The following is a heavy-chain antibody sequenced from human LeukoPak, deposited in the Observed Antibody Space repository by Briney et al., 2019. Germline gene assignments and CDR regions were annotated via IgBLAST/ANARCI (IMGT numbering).Heavy chain of an antibody. D-gene: IGHD5-24*01. CDR1: GFTFSGYA. CDR2: ISGSGGST. Sequence: GWSLRLSCAASGFTFSGYALSWVRQAPGKGLEWVSGISGSGGSTYYADSVKGRFTVSRDNSKNMLYLQMNSLRAEDTAVYYCAKGDGYNYDNWFDPWGQGTLVTVSS. CDR3: AKGDGYNYDNWFDP. J-gene: IGHJ5*02. V-gene: IGHV3-23*01.